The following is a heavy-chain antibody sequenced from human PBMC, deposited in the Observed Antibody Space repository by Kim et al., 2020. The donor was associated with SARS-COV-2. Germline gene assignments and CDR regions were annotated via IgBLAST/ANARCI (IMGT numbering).Heavy chain of an antibody. Sequence: GGSLRLSCAASGFTFSSYSMNWVRQAPGKGLEWVSYISSSSSTIYYADSVKGRFTISRDNAKNSLYLQMNSLRDEDTAVYYCARVSVWSGYYTDYYGMDVWGQGTTVTVSS. CDR3: ARVSVWSGYYTDYYGMDV. V-gene: IGHV3-48*02. J-gene: IGHJ6*02. CDR2: ISSSSSTI. CDR1: GFTFSSYS. D-gene: IGHD3-3*01.